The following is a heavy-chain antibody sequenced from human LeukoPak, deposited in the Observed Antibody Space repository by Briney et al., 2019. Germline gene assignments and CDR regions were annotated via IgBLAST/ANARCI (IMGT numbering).Heavy chain of an antibody. D-gene: IGHD2-21*02. CDR3: ARELVSSIVVVTAMGYFDY. CDR2: ISSSRSYI. Sequence: GGSLRLSCAASGFTFGSYSMNWVRQAPGKGLEWVSSISSSRSYIYYADSVKGRFTISRDNAKNSLYLQMNSLRAEDRAVYYCARELVSSIVVVTAMGYFDYWGQGTLVTVSS. V-gene: IGHV3-21*01. CDR1: GFTFGSYS. J-gene: IGHJ4*02.